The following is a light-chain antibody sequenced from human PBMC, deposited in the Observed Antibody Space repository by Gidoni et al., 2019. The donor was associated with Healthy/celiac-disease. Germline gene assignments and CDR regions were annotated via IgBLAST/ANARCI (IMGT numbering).Light chain of an antibody. CDR1: QSISSY. Sequence: DIQMTQSPSSLSASVGDRVTITSRASQSISSYLNWYQQKPGKAPKILIYAASSLQSGVPSRFSGSGSGTDFTLTISSLQPEDFATYYCQQSYSTRITFGPGTEVDIK. CDR3: QQSYSTRIT. CDR2: AAS. J-gene: IGKJ3*01. V-gene: IGKV1-39*01.